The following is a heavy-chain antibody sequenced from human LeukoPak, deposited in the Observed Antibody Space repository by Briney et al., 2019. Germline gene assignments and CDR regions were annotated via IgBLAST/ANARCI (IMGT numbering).Heavy chain of an antibody. CDR1: GGTFISYA. V-gene: IGHV1-69*13. D-gene: IGHD2-2*01. CDR2: ISAYNGNT. CDR3: ATGWDCSSTSCYPRGWFDP. J-gene: IGHJ5*02. Sequence: GASVKVSCKASGGTFISYAISWVRQAPGQGLEWMGWISAYNGNTNYAQKFQGRVTITADESTSTAYMELSSLRSEDTAVYYCATGWDCSSTSCYPRGWFDPWGQGTLVTVSS.